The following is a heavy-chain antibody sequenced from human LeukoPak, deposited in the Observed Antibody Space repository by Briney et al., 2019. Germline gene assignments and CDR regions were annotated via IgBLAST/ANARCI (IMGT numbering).Heavy chain of an antibody. CDR2: FDPEDGET. Sequence: ASVKVSCKVSGYTLTELSTHWVRQAPGKGLEWMGGFDPEDGETIYAQKFQGRVTMTEDTSTDTAYMELSSLRSEDTAVYYCATGVGYSSSWNFDYWGQGTLVTVSS. CDR1: GYTLTELS. CDR3: ATGVGYSSSWNFDY. J-gene: IGHJ4*02. D-gene: IGHD6-13*01. V-gene: IGHV1-24*01.